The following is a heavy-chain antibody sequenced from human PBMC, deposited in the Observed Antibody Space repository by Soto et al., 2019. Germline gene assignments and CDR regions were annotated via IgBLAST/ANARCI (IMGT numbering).Heavy chain of an antibody. CDR3: AREDGYNYLNY. D-gene: IGHD5-12*01. CDR2: INPSGGST. CDR1: GYTFTSYY. V-gene: IGHV1-46*01. Sequence: QVQLVQSGAEVKKPGAPVKISCKASGYTFTSYYMHWVRQAPGQGLEWMGIINPSGGSTSYPQKFQAGVTMTSDTCTSTVYMELSSLRSEDTAVYYCAREDGYNYLNYWGQGTLVTVSS. J-gene: IGHJ4*02.